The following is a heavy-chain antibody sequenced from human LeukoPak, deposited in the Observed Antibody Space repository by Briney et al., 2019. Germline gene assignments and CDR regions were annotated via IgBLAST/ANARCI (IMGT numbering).Heavy chain of an antibody. Sequence: GGSLRLSCAASGFTFSDYYMSWIRQAPGKGLEWVSYISSSGSTIYYADSVKGRFTISRDNAKNSLYLQMNSLRAEDTAVYYCARVGYYYDSSCYYWNYYYMDVWGKGTTVTVSS. J-gene: IGHJ6*03. CDR2: ISSSGSTI. CDR1: GFTFSDYY. CDR3: ARVGYYYDSSCYYWNYYYMDV. D-gene: IGHD3-22*01. V-gene: IGHV3-11*04.